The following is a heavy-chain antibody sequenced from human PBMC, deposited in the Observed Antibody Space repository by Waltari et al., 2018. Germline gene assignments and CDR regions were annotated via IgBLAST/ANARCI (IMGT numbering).Heavy chain of an antibody. V-gene: IGHV1-18*01. J-gene: IGHJ6*02. CDR1: GYTFTSYG. Sequence: QVQLVQSGAEVKKPGASVKVSCKASGYTFTSYGISWVRQAPGHGLEGRGWISAYNGNTNYAQKLQGRVTMTTDTSTSTAYMELRSLRSDDTAVYYCARDFPLYGDYTNPRYYYYGMDVWGQGTTVTVSS. CDR2: ISAYNGNT. CDR3: ARDFPLYGDYTNPRYYYYGMDV. D-gene: IGHD4-17*01.